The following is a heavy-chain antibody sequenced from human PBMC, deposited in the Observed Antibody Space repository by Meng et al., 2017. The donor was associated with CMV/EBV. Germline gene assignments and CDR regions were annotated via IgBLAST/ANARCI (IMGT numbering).Heavy chain of an antibody. Sequence: ASVKVSCKASGYTFTGYYMHWVRQAPGQGLEWMGIINPSGGSTSYAQKFQGRVTMTRDTSTSTVYMELSSLRSEDTAVYYCASQTTGYYGMDVWGQGTTVTVSS. D-gene: IGHD4-17*01. V-gene: IGHV1-46*01. CDR1: GYTFTGYY. CDR2: INPSGGST. CDR3: ASQTTGYYGMDV. J-gene: IGHJ6*02.